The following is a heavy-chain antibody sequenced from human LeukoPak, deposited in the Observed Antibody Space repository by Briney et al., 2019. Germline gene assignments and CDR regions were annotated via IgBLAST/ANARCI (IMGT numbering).Heavy chain of an antibody. CDR1: GGSISSYY. CDR3: ARGYDFWSGYLNYYYYYMDV. J-gene: IGHJ6*03. Sequence: SETLSLTCTVSGGSISSYYWSWIRQPPGKGLEWIGYIYYSGSTNYNPSLESRVTISVDTSKNQFSLKLSSVTAADTAVYYRARGYDFWSGYLNYYYYYMDVWGKGTTVTVSS. D-gene: IGHD3-3*01. CDR2: IYYSGST. V-gene: IGHV4-59*01.